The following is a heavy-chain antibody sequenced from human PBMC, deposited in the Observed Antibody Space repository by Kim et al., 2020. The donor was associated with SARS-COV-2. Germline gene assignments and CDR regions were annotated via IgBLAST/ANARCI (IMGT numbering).Heavy chain of an antibody. CDR1: GGSFSGYY. J-gene: IGHJ6*02. CDR3: ARVEVTQDNYYYYGMDV. V-gene: IGHV4-34*01. CDR2: INHSGST. Sequence: SETLSLTCAVYGGSFSGYYWSWIRQPPGKGLEWIGEINHSGSTNYNPSLKSRVTISVDTSKNQFSLKLSSVTAADTAVYYCARVEVTQDNYYYYGMDVWGQGTTVTVSS. D-gene: IGHD4-4*01.